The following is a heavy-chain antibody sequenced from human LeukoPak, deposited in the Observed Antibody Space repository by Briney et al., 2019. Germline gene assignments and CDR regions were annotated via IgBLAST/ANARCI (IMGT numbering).Heavy chain of an antibody. Sequence: SETLSLTCTVSGGSISSYSWSWVRQPPGKGLEWIGYIYYSGSTNYNPSLKSRVTISVDTSKNQFSLKLSSVTAADTAVYYCARADYDILTGYHGLYYFDYWGQGTLVTVSS. CDR2: IYYSGST. V-gene: IGHV4-59*01. CDR1: GGSISSYS. D-gene: IGHD3-9*01. CDR3: ARADYDILTGYHGLYYFDY. J-gene: IGHJ4*02.